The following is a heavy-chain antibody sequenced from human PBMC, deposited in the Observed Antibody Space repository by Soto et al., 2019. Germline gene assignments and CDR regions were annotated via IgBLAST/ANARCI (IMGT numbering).Heavy chain of an antibody. Sequence: AGGYLRLSCAASRFTFSDHYMRCLRQAPGKGLEGIGYSSNRGSFTRCADSVTGRFSISRDNAKDSLYLQINSLRGDDTAIYYCVTSGDNYDLLDYCGQVTQVTVSS. J-gene: IGHJ4*02. V-gene: IGHV3-11*06. CDR1: RFTFSDHY. CDR2: SSNRGSFT. D-gene: IGHD5-12*01. CDR3: VTSGDNYDLLDY.